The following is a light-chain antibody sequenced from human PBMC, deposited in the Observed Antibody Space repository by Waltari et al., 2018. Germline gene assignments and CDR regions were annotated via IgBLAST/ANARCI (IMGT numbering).Light chain of an antibody. CDR1: QRFSSN. CDR2: GAS. CDR3: QQYNNWPPWT. J-gene: IGKJ1*01. Sequence: DIVMTQSPATLSVSPGERATLSCRASQRFSSNLAWYQQKPGQAPRLLIYGASTRATGIPARFSGSGSGTEFTLTISSLQSEDFAVYYCQQYNNWPPWTFGQGTKVEIK. V-gene: IGKV3-15*01.